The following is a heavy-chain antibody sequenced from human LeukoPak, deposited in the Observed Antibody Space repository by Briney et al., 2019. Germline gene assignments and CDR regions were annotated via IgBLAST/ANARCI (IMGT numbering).Heavy chain of an antibody. Sequence: GGSLTLSCAAYGFTFSSYSMNWVRQAPGKGLEWVSSISSSSSYIYYADSVKGRFTISRDNAKNPLYLQMNSLRAEDTAVYYCARDQDVAVAGTDFDYWGQGTLVTVSS. CDR2: ISSSSSYI. V-gene: IGHV3-21*01. CDR1: GFTFSSYS. J-gene: IGHJ4*02. D-gene: IGHD6-19*01. CDR3: ARDQDVAVAGTDFDY.